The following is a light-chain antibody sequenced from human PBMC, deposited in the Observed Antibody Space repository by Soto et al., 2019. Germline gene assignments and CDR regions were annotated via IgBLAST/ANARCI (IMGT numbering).Light chain of an antibody. V-gene: IGKV1-5*03. CDR2: KAS. CDR1: QRISPW. Sequence: DIQMTQSPSTLSASLGDRVTITCRASQRISPWLAWYQQKPGKAPKILIYKASSLEPGVPSRFSGSDSGTEFTLTISSLQPDDFATYFCQQYKTYSRTFGQGTKLEIK. CDR3: QQYKTYSRT. J-gene: IGKJ2*01.